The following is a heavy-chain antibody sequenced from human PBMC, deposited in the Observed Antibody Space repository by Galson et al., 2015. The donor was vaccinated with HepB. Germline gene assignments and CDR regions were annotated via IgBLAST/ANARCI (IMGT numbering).Heavy chain of an antibody. D-gene: IGHD3-16*01. CDR3: ARSLIALIGGAFDI. CDR1: GYTFTSYA. V-gene: IGHV1-3*01. Sequence: SVKVSCKASGYTFTSYAMHWVRQAPGQRLEWMGWINAGNGNTKYSQKFQGRVTMTTDTSTSTAYMELRSLRSDDTAVYYCARSLIALIGGAFDIWGQGTMVTVSS. CDR2: INAGNGNT. J-gene: IGHJ3*02.